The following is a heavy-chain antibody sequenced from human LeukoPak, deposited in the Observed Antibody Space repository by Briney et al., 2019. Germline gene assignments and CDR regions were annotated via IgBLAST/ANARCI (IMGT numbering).Heavy chain of an antibody. CDR3: ASVRLYYDSSGYYYQDYFDY. J-gene: IGHJ4*02. V-gene: IGHV1-18*01. Sequence: ASVKVSCKASDYTFTSYGISWVRQAPGQGLEWMGWISGYNGDTNYAQKLQGRVTMTTDTSTSTAYMELRSLRSDDTAVYYCASVRLYYDSSGYYYQDYFDYWGQGTLVTVSS. D-gene: IGHD3-22*01. CDR2: ISGYNGDT. CDR1: DYTFTSYG.